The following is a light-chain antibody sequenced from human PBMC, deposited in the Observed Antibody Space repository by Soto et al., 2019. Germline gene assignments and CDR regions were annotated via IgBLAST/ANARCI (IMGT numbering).Light chain of an antibody. J-gene: IGKJ1*01. V-gene: IGKV3-20*01. Sequence: EIVLTQSPGTLSLSPGERATLSCRASQSVSSNYLAWYQQKPGQPPRLLISDASSRATGIPDRFSGSGSGTEFTLTISGLEPEDFAVYYCQRYGRSPPSWTFGQGTKVEIK. CDR1: QSVSSNY. CDR3: QRYGRSPPSWT. CDR2: DAS.